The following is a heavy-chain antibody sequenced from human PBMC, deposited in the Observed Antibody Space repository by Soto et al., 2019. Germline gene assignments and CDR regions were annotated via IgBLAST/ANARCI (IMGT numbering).Heavy chain of an antibody. Sequence: QVQLVESGGGVVQPGRSLRLSCSASGFTFSSYAMHWVRQAPGKGLEWVAVISYGGTNIDYADSVKGRFTISRDNSKNTVALQVDSLGAEDTAVYYCARDPHSTWVRLWGRLDYWGRGTLVSVCS. CDR3: ARDPHSTWVRLWGRLDY. CDR2: ISYGGTNI. J-gene: IGHJ4*02. CDR1: GFTFSSYA. V-gene: IGHV3-30-3*01. D-gene: IGHD3-16*01.